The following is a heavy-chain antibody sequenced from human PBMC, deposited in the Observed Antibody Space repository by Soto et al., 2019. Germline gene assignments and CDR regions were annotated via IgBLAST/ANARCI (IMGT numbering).Heavy chain of an antibody. J-gene: IGHJ4*02. CDR3: ARVYALVGDTTAPLVY. CDR1: GYTFTSYY. V-gene: IGHV1-46*01. D-gene: IGHD1-26*01. Sequence: VQLVQSGAEVKKPGASVKVSCKASGYTFTSYYMHWVRQAPGQGLEWMGIINPSGGSTSYAQKFQGRVTMTSDTSSSTVYMVLSSLRSDDTAVYYCARVYALVGDTTAPLVYWGQGTLVTVSS. CDR2: INPSGGST.